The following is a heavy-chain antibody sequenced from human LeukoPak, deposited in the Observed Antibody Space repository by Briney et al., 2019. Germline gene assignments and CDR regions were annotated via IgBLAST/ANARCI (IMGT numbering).Heavy chain of an antibody. V-gene: IGHV3-73*01. CDR2: IRSKTNSYAT. CDR1: GFTFSGSA. D-gene: IGHD6-13*01. Sequence: PGGSLRLSCAASGFTFSGSAMHWFRQASGRGLEWVGRIRSKTNSYATAYAASVEGRFTISRDDSKDTAYLQMNSLKTEDTAVYYCARDDGSSWYWGQGSLVTVSS. CDR3: ARDDGSSWY. J-gene: IGHJ4*02.